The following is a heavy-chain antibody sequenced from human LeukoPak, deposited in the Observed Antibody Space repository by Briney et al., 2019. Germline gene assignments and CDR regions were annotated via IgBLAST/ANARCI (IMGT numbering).Heavy chain of an antibody. J-gene: IGHJ6*02. CDR1: GGSISSYY. Sequence: PSETLSLTCTVSGGSISSYYWSWIRQPPGKGLEWIGYIYYSGSTNYNPSLESRVTISVDTSKNQFSLKLSSVTAADTAVYYCARSSAPITMVRGSVYGMDVWGQGTTVTVSS. V-gene: IGHV4-59*01. D-gene: IGHD3-10*01. CDR2: IYYSGST. CDR3: ARSSAPITMVRGSVYGMDV.